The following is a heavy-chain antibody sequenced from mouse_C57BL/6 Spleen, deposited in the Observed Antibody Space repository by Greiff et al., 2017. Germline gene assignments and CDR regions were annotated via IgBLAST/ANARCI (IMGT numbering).Heavy chain of an antibody. Sequence: QVQLQQPGAELVMPGASVKLSCKASGYTFTSYWMHWVKQRPGQGLEWIGEIDPSDSYTNYNQKFKGKSTLTVDKSSSTAYMQLSSLTSEDSAVYYCARMDYYGTHYYAMDYWGQGTSVTVSS. CDR1: GYTFTSYW. D-gene: IGHD1-1*01. J-gene: IGHJ4*01. CDR2: IDPSDSYT. CDR3: ARMDYYGTHYYAMDY. V-gene: IGHV1-69*01.